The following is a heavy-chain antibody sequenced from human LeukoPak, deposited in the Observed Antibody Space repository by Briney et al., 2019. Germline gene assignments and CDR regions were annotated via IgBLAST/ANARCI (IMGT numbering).Heavy chain of an antibody. J-gene: IGHJ6*02. Sequence: ASVKVSCKTSGYTFTNHFVHWIRQAPGQGLEWMGWINTNTGNPTYAQGFTGRFVFSLDTSVSTAYLQISSLKAEDTAVYYCARGSSGVQQLALYYYGMDVWGQGTTVTVSS. CDR3: ARGSSGVQQLALYYYGMDV. CDR2: INTNTGNP. V-gene: IGHV7-4-1*02. D-gene: IGHD6-13*01. CDR1: GYTFTNHF.